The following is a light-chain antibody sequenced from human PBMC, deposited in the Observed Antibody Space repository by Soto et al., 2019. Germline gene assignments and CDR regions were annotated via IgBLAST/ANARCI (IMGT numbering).Light chain of an antibody. V-gene: IGKV1-5*03. CDR3: QQYDSYSWT. J-gene: IGKJ1*01. CDR1: QSISNW. CDR2: EAS. Sequence: DIQMTQSPSTLSASVGDRVTITCRASQSISNWLAWYQQKPGKAPKLLIYEASTLESGVPSKFSGSGSGTKFTLTISSLQPDDFATYYCQQYDSYSWTFGQGTKVDIK.